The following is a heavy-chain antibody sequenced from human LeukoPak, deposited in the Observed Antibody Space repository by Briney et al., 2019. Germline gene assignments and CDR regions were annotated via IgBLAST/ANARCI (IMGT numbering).Heavy chain of an antibody. CDR1: GFTVSSNY. CDR3: AKEIHVRSSNGWPLDY. CDR2: VAHDGTVK. D-gene: IGHD3-22*01. J-gene: IGHJ4*02. Sequence: QAGGSLRLSCAASGFTVSSNYMSWVRQAPGKGLEWVAVVAHDGTVKHHTDSVKGRFTISRDNSRNTLYLQMNSLRSEDTAVYYCAKEIHVRSSNGWPLDYWGQGTLVTVSS. V-gene: IGHV3-30*18.